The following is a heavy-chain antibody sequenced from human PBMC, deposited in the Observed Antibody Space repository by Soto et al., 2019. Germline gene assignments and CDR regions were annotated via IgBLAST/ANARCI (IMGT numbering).Heavy chain of an antibody. CDR3: ARDWGGLGY. J-gene: IGHJ4*02. CDR2: IIKDGSEK. Sequence: GGSLRLSCAASGFTFSNYWMTWVRQAPGKGLEWVANIIKDGSEKSYVDSVKGRFTISRDNAKSLLYLEVNSLRVEDTAVNYCARDWGGLGYWGQGTLVTVSS. CDR1: GFTFSNYW. V-gene: IGHV3-7*03. D-gene: IGHD3-10*01.